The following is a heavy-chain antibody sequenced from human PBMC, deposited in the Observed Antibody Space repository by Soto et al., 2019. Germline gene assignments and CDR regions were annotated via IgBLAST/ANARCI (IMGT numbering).Heavy chain of an antibody. CDR1: GYSFTSYW. D-gene: IGHD1-7*01. CDR3: ARAMGGVTGTTRWFDP. CDR2: IYPGDSDT. V-gene: IGHV5-51*03. J-gene: IGHJ5*02. Sequence: GRSLKISCKGSGYSFTSYWIGWVRQMPGKGLEWMGIIYPGDSDTRYSPSFQGQVTISADKSISTAYLQWSSLKASDTAMYYCARAMGGVTGTTRWFDPWGQGTLVTVSS.